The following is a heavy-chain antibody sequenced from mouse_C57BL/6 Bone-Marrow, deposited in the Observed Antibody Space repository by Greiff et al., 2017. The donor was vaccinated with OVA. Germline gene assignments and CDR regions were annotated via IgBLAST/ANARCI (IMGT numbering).Heavy chain of an antibody. CDR3: SAASWAWVAY. J-gene: IGHJ3*01. Sequence: VQLQQSGAELVRPGASVKLSCTASGFNIKDDYMHWVKQRPEQGLEWIGWIDPENGDTEYASKFQGKATITADPSSNTAYLQLSSLTSEDTAVDYCSAASWAWVAYWGQGTLVIVSA. CDR1: GFNIKDDY. D-gene: IGHD3-1*01. V-gene: IGHV14-4*01. CDR2: IDPENGDT.